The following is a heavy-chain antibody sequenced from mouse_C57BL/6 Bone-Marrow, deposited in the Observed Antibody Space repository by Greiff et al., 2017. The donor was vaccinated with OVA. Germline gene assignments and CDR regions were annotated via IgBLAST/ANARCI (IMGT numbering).Heavy chain of an antibody. CDR1: GYSITSGYY. CDR3: ARGIDY. CDR2: ISYDGSN. Sequence: EVKLQESGPGLVKPSQSLSLTCSVTGYSITSGYYWNWTRQFPGNKLEWMGYISYDGSNNYNPSLKNRISITRDTSKNQFFLKLNSVTTEDTATYYCARGIDYWGQGTTLTVSS. J-gene: IGHJ2*01. V-gene: IGHV3-6*01.